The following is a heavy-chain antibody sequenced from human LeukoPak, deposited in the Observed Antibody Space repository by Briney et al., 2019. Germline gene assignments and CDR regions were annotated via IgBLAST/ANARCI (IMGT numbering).Heavy chain of an antibody. CDR2: TSSSDDGT. J-gene: IGHJ5*02. V-gene: IGHV3-23*01. D-gene: IGHD2-15*01. CDR1: GFPLSSYA. CDR3: ARGADGVSSNSRGWFDP. Sequence: PGGSLRLSCAASGFPLSSYAMSWVRQVPGKGLEWVSATSSSDDGTYHADSVRGRFTIYRDNFRNTLYLQMNSLRAEDTAVYSCARGADGVSSNSRGWFDPWGQGTLVTVSS.